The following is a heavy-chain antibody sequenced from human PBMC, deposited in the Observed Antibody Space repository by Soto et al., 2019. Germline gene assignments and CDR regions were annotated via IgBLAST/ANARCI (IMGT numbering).Heavy chain of an antibody. CDR3: ARGYYDILTGYYGPYYYYYMDV. V-gene: IGHV1-18*01. D-gene: IGHD3-9*01. Sequence: ASVKGSCKASGYTFTSYGSSWVRQAPGQGLEWMGWISAYNGNTNYAQKLQGRVTMTTDTSTSTAYMELRSLRSDDTAVYYCARGYYDILTGYYGPYYYYYMDVWGKGTTVTVSS. CDR1: GYTFTSYG. J-gene: IGHJ6*03. CDR2: ISAYNGNT.